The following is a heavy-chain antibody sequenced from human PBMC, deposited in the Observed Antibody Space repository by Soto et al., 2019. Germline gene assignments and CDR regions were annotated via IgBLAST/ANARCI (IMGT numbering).Heavy chain of an antibody. V-gene: IGHV4-39*01. D-gene: IGHD4-17*01. Sequence: SETLSLTCTVSGGSISSSNYFWGWIRQPPGKGLEWIGSMYYSGSTYYNPSLKSRVTISVDTSKNQFSLKLSSVTAADTAMYYCARHGERTIRSLNGFDPWGQGTLVTGSS. CDR2: MYYSGST. CDR1: GGSISSSNYF. CDR3: ARHGERTIRSLNGFDP. J-gene: IGHJ5*02.